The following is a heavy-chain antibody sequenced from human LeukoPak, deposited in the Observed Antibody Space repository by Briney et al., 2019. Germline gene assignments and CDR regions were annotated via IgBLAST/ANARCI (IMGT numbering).Heavy chain of an antibody. V-gene: IGHV3-21*01. CDR3: ARETSQYSSSSGRDYFDY. CDR2: TSSSSSYI. J-gene: IGHJ4*02. CDR1: GFTFSSYS. Sequence: GGSLRLSCAASGFTFSSYSMNWVRQAPGKGLEWVSSTSSSSSYIYYADSVKGRFTISRDNSKNTLYLQMNSLRAEDTAVYYCARETSQYSSSSGRDYFDYWGQGTLVTVSS. D-gene: IGHD6-6*01.